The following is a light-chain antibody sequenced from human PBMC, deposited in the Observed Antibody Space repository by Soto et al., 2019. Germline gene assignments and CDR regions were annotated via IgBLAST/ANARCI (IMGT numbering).Light chain of an antibody. J-gene: IGLJ1*01. Sequence: QSVLTQPPSVSGAPGQRVTISCTGSISNIGAGYDVHWYLQLPGTAPKLLIYGNSNRPSGVPDRFSGSKSGTSASLAITGLQAEHEADYYCQSYDSSLSFYVFGTGPKFTVL. CDR1: ISNIGAGYD. CDR2: GNS. V-gene: IGLV1-40*01. CDR3: QSYDSSLSFYV.